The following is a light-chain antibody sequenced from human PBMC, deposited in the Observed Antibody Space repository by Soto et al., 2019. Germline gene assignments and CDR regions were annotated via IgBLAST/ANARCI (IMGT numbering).Light chain of an antibody. CDR1: QSVSSSY. J-gene: IGKJ1*01. Sequence: IVMTQSPATLSVSPGGRATLSCRASQSVSSSYLAWYQQKPGQAPRLLIYGASSRATGIPDRFSGSGSGTDFTLTISRLEPEDFAVYYCQQYGGLPGTFAQGAKVDIK. V-gene: IGKV3-20*01. CDR2: GAS. CDR3: QQYGGLPGT.